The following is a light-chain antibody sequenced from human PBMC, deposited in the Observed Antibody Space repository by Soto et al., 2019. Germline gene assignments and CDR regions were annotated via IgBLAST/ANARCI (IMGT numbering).Light chain of an antibody. V-gene: IGKV1-16*01. Sequence: DIQMTQSPSSLSASVGDRVTIICRASQNINSYLAWFQQKPGKASKSLIYDATSLQSGVPSRFSGSGSRTDFSLTISSLQPEDAATYYCQQYERYNPSFGGGTKLEI. CDR1: QNINSY. CDR2: DAT. J-gene: IGKJ4*01. CDR3: QQYERYNPS.